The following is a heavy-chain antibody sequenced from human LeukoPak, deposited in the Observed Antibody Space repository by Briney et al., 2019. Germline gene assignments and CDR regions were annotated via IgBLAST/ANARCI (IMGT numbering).Heavy chain of an antibody. D-gene: IGHD7-27*01. CDR1: GGSISSSSYY. Sequence: SETLSLTCTVSGGSISSSSYYWGWIRQPPGKGLEWIGSIYYSGSTYYNPSLKSRVTISVDTSKNQFSLKLSSVTAADTAVYYCARVTGDPWSTVDYWGQGTLVTVSS. CDR2: IYYSGST. J-gene: IGHJ4*02. V-gene: IGHV4-39*01. CDR3: ARVTGDPWSTVDY.